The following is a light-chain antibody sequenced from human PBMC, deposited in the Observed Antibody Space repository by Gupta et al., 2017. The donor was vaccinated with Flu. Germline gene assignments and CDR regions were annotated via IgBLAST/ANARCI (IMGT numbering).Light chain of an antibody. CDR2: AAS. CDR3: QQINSYPLT. V-gene: IGKV1-9*01. CDR1: QGISTY. Sequence: PSFLSASVGDRVTITCRASQGISTYLAWYQQKPGEAPNLLIYAASTLERWVPSRFSGSGSGTEFTLTISSLQPEDFATYYCQQINSYPLTFGGGTKVEIK. J-gene: IGKJ4*01.